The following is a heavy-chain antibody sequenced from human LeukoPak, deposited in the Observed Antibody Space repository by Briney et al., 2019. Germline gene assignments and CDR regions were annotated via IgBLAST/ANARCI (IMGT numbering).Heavy chain of an antibody. Sequence: SETLSLTCSVSGDSVSSGSYYWTWIRQPPGKGLEWIGYIHYSGSTDYKPSLQSRVTISIDTSKNQFSLKLRSVTAADTAVYYCARVRYCSTNRCYDREFDNWGQGTLVTVSS. D-gene: IGHD2-2*01. CDR1: GDSVSSGSYY. V-gene: IGHV4-61*01. CDR2: IHYSGST. J-gene: IGHJ4*02. CDR3: ARVRYCSTNRCYDREFDN.